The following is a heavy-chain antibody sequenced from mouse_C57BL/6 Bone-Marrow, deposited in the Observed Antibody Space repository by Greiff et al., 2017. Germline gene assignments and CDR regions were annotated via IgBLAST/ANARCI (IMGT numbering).Heavy chain of an antibody. Sequence: QVHVKQPGAELVKPGASVKMSCKASGYTFTSYWITWVKQRPGQGLEWIGDIYPGSGSTNYNEKFKSKATLTVDTSSSTAYMQLSSLTSEDSAVYYCATNYYGSSSPRYFDVWGTGTTVTVSS. CDR1: GYTFTSYW. CDR2: IYPGSGST. V-gene: IGHV1-55*01. J-gene: IGHJ1*03. D-gene: IGHD1-1*01. CDR3: ATNYYGSSSPRYFDV.